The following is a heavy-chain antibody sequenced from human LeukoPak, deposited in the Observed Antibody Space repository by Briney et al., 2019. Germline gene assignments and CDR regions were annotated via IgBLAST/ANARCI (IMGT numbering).Heavy chain of an antibody. CDR2: ISSRSDSI. CDR3: ARAMRSGYDY. Sequence: GGSLRLSCAASGFTFTNYGIHWVRQAPGKRLEWVSYISSRSDSIYYADSVKGRFTISRDNAENSLYLQMNSLRDEDTAVYYCARAMRSGYDYWGQGTLVTVSS. V-gene: IGHV3-48*02. D-gene: IGHD5-12*01. CDR1: GFTFTNYG. J-gene: IGHJ4*02.